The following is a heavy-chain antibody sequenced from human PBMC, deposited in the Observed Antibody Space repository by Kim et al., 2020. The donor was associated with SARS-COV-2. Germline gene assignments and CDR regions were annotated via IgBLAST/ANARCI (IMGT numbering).Heavy chain of an antibody. J-gene: IGHJ4*02. CDR3: AEGGSTRVGGDFDH. Sequence: GGSLRLSCVGSGFTFNTYALSWVRQVPGKGLEWVSFISGSGGSTSYADSVKGRFTISRDNSKNTLYLQMNSLRVDDTAVYYCAEGGSTRVGGDFDHWGQGTLVTVSS. CDR1: GFTFNTYA. CDR2: ISGSGGST. D-gene: IGHD3-16*01. V-gene: IGHV3-23*01.